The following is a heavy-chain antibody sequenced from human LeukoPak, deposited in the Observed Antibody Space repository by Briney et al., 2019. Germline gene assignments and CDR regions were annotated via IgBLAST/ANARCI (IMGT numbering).Heavy chain of an antibody. V-gene: IGHV4-59*11. CDR2: ISSIGST. Sequence: SETLSLTCSVSDDSFSTHYWTWIRHPPGKGLEWIGYISSIGSTNYNPSLKSRVTITVDTSKKQFSLKMTSVTAADTAVYYCARGGTISNDWGDYNWVDPWGQGTLVTVSS. J-gene: IGHJ5*02. CDR3: ARGGTISNDWGDYNWVDP. D-gene: IGHD4-17*01. CDR1: DDSFSTHY.